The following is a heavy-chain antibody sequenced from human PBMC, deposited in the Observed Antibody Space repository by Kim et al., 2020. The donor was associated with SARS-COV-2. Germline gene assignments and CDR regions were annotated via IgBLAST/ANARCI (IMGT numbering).Heavy chain of an antibody. CDR1: DFLFSAYW. J-gene: IGHJ6*04. D-gene: IGHD3-16*01. CDR2: ISSDGYST. Sequence: GGSLRLSCAASDFLFSAYWMHWVRQVPGKGLVWVSRISSDGYSTSYADSVKGRFTISRDNAKNTQHLQMDSLRGEDTAVYFCTRDRHVGGPDYYGLDVWGEGTPVTVSS. CDR3: TRDRHVGGPDYYGLDV. V-gene: IGHV3-74*01.